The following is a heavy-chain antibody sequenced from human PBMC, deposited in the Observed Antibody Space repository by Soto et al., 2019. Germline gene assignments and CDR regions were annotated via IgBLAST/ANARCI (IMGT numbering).Heavy chain of an antibody. J-gene: IGHJ4*02. CDR1: GYTFTSYA. CDR3: AREPLGVVSDY. Sequence: ASVKVSCKASGYTFTSYAMHWVRQAPGQRLEWMGWINAGNGNTKYSQKFQGRVTITRDTSASTAYMELGSLRSEDTAVYYCAREPLGVVSDYWGQGTLVTVSS. D-gene: IGHD3-3*01. V-gene: IGHV1-3*01. CDR2: INAGNGNT.